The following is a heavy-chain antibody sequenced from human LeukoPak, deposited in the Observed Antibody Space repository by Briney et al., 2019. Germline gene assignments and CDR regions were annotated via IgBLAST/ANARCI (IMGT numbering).Heavy chain of an antibody. Sequence: GGSLRLSCAASGFTFSSRTMNWVRQAPGKGLEWVSHISTSGTTIYYADSVKGRFTISRDNARNSLYLQMNGLRAEDMAVYYCAAGSPPDYWGQGTLVTVSS. D-gene: IGHD3-10*01. CDR2: ISTSGTTI. V-gene: IGHV3-48*04. J-gene: IGHJ4*02. CDR3: AAGSPPDY. CDR1: GFTFSSRT.